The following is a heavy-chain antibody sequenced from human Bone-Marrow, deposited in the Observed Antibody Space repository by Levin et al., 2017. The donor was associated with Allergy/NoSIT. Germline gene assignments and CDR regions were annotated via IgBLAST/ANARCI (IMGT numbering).Heavy chain of an antibody. CDR3: ARESVYYGSGSWIDC. CDR1: GESVSSSGFY. Sequence: SQTLSLTCTVSGESVSSSGFYWTWIRQYPGKGLEWIGHIYYPGNTSYNPSLKSRVSISEDRAKNQFSLKLESVTAADTAVYYCARESVYYGSGSWIDCWGQGTLVTVSS. V-gene: IGHV4-31*02. CDR2: IYYPGNT. J-gene: IGHJ4*02. D-gene: IGHD3-10*01.